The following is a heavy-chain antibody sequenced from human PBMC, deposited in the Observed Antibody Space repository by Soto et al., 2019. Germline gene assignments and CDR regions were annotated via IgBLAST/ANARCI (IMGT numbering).Heavy chain of an antibody. V-gene: IGHV3-15*07. J-gene: IGHJ4*02. CDR3: TSGLIVVVAASKLAGY. Sequence: EVQLVESGGGLVKPGGSLRLSCAASGFTFENAWMNWVRQAPGRGLEWVGRIKGKGYDGAIDYAAPVKGRFTISRDDSKNKLYLQMNGLKAEDTAVYYCTSGLIVVVAASKLAGYRGQGTLVTVSS. D-gene: IGHD2-15*01. CDR1: GFTFENAW. CDR2: IKGKGYDGAI.